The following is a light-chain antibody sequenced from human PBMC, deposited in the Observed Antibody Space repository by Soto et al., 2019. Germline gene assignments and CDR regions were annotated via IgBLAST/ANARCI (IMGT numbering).Light chain of an antibody. J-gene: IGKJ5*01. CDR3: QQYNNWPIT. CDR2: GAS. V-gene: IGKV3-15*01. Sequence: EIVMTQSPATLSVSPGERATLSCRASENIYTNLAWYQQKPGQAPRLLIYGASTRATGIPARFSGSGSETDFTLTISSLRSEDSAVYHCQQYNNWPITFGQGTRLEIK. CDR1: ENIYTN.